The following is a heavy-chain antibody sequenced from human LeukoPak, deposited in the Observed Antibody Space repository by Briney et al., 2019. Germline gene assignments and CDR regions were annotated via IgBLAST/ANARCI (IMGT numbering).Heavy chain of an antibody. D-gene: IGHD6-13*01. CDR1: GYTFTSYA. CDR2: ISAYNGRT. J-gene: IGHJ4*02. V-gene: IGHV1-18*01. CDR3: ARCESGSSWPWELGNN. Sequence: ASVKVSCKASGYTFTSYAITWVRQAPGQGLERMGWISAYNGRTNYAQNLQDRVTLTIDTSTSTAYMELRSLKSDDTAVYFCARCESGSSWPWELGNNWGQGTPVTVSS.